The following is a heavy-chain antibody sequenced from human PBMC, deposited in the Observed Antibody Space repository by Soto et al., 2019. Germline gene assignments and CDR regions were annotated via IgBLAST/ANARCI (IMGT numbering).Heavy chain of an antibody. CDR1: GFTLSNIG. J-gene: IGHJ4*01. V-gene: IGHV3-30*18. CDR3: AKESGGERYAAYFDL. D-gene: IGHD2-21*01. Sequence: QVQLVESGGGVVQPGTSLRLACAASGFTLSNIGMPWVRQAPGKGLEWVAVISAGGNTKYYADSVKGRFTISRDNSKNTLFLQMNSLRTEDTAVYYCAKESGGERYAAYFDLWGHGTLVTVSA. CDR2: ISAGGNTK.